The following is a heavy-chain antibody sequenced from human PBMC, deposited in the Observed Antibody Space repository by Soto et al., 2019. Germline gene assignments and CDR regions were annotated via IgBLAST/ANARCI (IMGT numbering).Heavy chain of an antibody. V-gene: IGHV2-5*02. Sequence: QITLKESGPTLVKPTQTLTLTCTFSGFSLSTGGMGVGWIRQPPGKALEWLALIYWDDDKRYSPSLESRLTITKDTFKNQVVLTMTNMDPVDTATYYCAHSRCGGDCLQSYSSHYYYGVDVWGQGTTVTVSS. CDR3: AHSRCGGDCLQSYSSHYYYGVDV. CDR2: IYWDDDK. D-gene: IGHD2-21*02. J-gene: IGHJ6*02. CDR1: GFSLSTGGMG.